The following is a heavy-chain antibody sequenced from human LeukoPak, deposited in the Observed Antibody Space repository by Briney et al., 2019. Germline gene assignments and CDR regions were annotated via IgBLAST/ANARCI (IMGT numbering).Heavy chain of an antibody. D-gene: IGHD1-26*01. V-gene: IGHV1-69*05. Sequence: GASVKVSCKASGGTFSSYAISWVRQAPGQGLEWRGGIIPIFGSANYAQKFQGRVTITTDESTGTAYMELSSLRSEDTAVYYCARERVYSGSYSYFDYWGQGTLVTVSS. CDR1: GGTFSSYA. CDR2: IIPIFGSA. CDR3: ARERVYSGSYSYFDY. J-gene: IGHJ4*02.